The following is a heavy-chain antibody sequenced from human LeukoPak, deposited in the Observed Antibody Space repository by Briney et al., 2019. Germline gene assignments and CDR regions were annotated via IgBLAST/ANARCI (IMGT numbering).Heavy chain of an antibody. CDR3: ATPNGNYDFWSGYTKAGYYFDY. CDR2: IPYDGSNK. D-gene: IGHD3-3*01. Sequence: GGSLRLSCAASGFTFSSYAMHWVRQAPGKGLEWVAVIPYDGSNKYYAGSVKGRFTISRDNSKNTLYLQMNSLRAEDTAVYYCATPNGNYDFWSGYTKAGYYFDYWGQGTLVTVSS. CDR1: GFTFSSYA. V-gene: IGHV3-30-3*01. J-gene: IGHJ4*02.